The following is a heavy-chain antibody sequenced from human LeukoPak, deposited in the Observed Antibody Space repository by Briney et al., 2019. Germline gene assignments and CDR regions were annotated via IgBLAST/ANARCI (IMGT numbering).Heavy chain of an antibody. CDR1: GGSISSSSYY. CDR2: IYYSGST. Sequence: SETLSLTCTVSGGSISSSSYYWSWIRQPPGKGLEWIGYIYYSGSTNYNPSLKSRVTISVDTSKNQFSLKLSSVTAADTAVYYCARAPGGRHYYYYYMDVWGKGTTVTVSS. CDR3: ARAPGGRHYYYYYMDV. J-gene: IGHJ6*03. V-gene: IGHV4-61*01.